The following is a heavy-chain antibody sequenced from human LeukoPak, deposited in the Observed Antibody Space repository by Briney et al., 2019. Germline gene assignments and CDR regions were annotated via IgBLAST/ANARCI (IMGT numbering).Heavy chain of an antibody. CDR1: GYTFTSYG. J-gene: IGHJ3*02. D-gene: IGHD3-3*01. V-gene: IGHV1-18*01. Sequence: ASVKVSCKASGYTFTSYGVSWVRQAPGQGLEWMGWISAYNGNTNYAQKLQGRVTMTTDTSTSTAYMELRSLRSDDTAVYYCARVGYDFWSGSLFDAFDIWGQGTMVTVSS. CDR2: ISAYNGNT. CDR3: ARVGYDFWSGSLFDAFDI.